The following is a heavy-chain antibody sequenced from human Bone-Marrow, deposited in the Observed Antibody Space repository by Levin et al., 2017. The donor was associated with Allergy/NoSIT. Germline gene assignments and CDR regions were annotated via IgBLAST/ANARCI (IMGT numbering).Heavy chain of an antibody. CDR3: ARESGRMTDAFDI. CDR2: ISYDGSNK. CDR1: GFTFSSYA. Sequence: LSLTCAASGFTFSSYAMHWVRQAPGKGLEWVAVISYDGSNKYYADSVKGRFTISRDNSKNTLYLQMNSLRAEDTAVYYCARESGRMTDAFDIWGQGTMVTVSS. J-gene: IGHJ3*02. V-gene: IGHV3-30-3*01. D-gene: IGHD6-25*01.